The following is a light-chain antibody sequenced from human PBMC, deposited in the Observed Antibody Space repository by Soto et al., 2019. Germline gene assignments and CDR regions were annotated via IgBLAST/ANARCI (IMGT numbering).Light chain of an antibody. V-gene: IGKV2-28*01. J-gene: IGKJ3*01. CDR1: QSLLHSNGYNY. CDR2: LGS. Sequence: DIVMTQSPLSLPVTPGEPASISCRSSQSLLHSNGYNYLDWYLQKPGQSPQLLIYLGSNRASGVTDRFSGSGSGTDFTLKISRVEAEDVGVYYCMQALQSPLTFWPGTKVDIK. CDR3: MQALQSPLT.